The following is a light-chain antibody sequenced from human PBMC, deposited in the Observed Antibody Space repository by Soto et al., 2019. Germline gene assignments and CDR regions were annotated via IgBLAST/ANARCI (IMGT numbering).Light chain of an antibody. CDR2: RAS. J-gene: IGKJ4*01. CDR1: QSINSN. Sequence: IVMTQSPSTLSLSPGERATLSWRASQSINSNLAWYQQKPGQAPRLFIFRASSRATGLPARFSASGSGTDFNLTISSLQSEDFAVYYCQQYNNWPRATFGGGTKVDIK. CDR3: QQYNNWPRAT. V-gene: IGKV3-15*01.